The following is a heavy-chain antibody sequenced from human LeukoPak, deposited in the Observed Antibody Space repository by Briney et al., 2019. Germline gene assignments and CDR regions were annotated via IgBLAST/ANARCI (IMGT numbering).Heavy chain of an antibody. J-gene: IGHJ5*02. D-gene: IGHD3-22*01. V-gene: IGHV4-59*01. Sequence: SETLSLTCTVSGGSISSDYWSWIRQPPGKGLEWIGYIYYSGSTTYNPSLRSRVTISVDTSKNQFSLKLSSVTAADTAMYYCARFYYFDASGWFDPWGQGTPVTVSS. CDR1: GGSISSDY. CDR2: IYYSGST. CDR3: ARFYYFDASGWFDP.